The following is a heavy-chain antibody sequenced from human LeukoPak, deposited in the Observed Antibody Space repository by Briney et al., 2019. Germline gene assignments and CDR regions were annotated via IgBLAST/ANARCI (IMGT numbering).Heavy chain of an antibody. CDR1: GYTFTVDY. V-gene: IGHV1-2*02. CDR3: ARDGSGYYYGSGSISYGMDV. CDR2: INPNSGGT. Sequence: ASVKVSFRASGYTFTVDYMHGVRQAPGEGGEGRGGINPNSGGTNYAQKFQGRVTMTRDTSISTAYIELSRLRSDDTAVYYCARDGSGYYYGSGSISYGMDVWGQGPTVTVSS. D-gene: IGHD3-10*01. J-gene: IGHJ6*02.